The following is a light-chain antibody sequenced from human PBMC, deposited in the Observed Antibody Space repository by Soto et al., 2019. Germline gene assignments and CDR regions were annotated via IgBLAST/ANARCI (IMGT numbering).Light chain of an antibody. Sequence: VVMTQSPLSLPVALGQPASISCKSSQSIVYSDGNAYLTWFQQRPGQSPRRLIYSVSNRDSGFPDGFNGSGSGTDFPLKISRVEAEDVGVYYCLQGTHWPPTFGRGTKVEIK. CDR3: LQGTHWPPT. V-gene: IGKV2-30*01. CDR2: SVS. CDR1: QSIVYSDGNAY. J-gene: IGKJ1*01.